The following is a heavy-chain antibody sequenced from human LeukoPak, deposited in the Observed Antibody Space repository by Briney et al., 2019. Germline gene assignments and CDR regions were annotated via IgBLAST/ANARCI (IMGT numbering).Heavy chain of an antibody. CDR3: ARLIPDFWSGYYTFWFDP. Sequence: PSEALSLTCAVSGYSISSGYYWGWIRQPPGKGLEWIGSIYHSGSTYYNPSLKSRVTIPVDTSKNQFSLKLSSVTAADTAVYYCARLIPDFWSGYYTFWFDPWGQGTLVTVSS. CDR1: GYSISSGYY. V-gene: IGHV4-38-2*01. J-gene: IGHJ5*02. CDR2: IYHSGST. D-gene: IGHD3-3*01.